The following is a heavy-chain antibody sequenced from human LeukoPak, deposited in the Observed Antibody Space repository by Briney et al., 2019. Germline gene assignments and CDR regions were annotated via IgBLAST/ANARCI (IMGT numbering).Heavy chain of an antibody. CDR3: AKDPSHYDILTGPDY. J-gene: IGHJ4*02. D-gene: IGHD3-9*01. Sequence: PGGSLTLSCAASGFTFSNSAMSWVRHAPGEGLEWVSTLSGSGITTYYADSVKGRFTISRDNSKNTLYLQMNSLRAEDTAVYYCAKDPSHYDILTGPDYWGQGTLVTVSS. CDR1: GFTFSNSA. CDR2: LSGSGITT. V-gene: IGHV3-23*01.